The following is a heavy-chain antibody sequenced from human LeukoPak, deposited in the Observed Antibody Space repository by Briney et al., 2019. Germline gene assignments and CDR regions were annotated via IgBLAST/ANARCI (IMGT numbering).Heavy chain of an antibody. CDR2: ISWNSGSI. CDR3: AKDRDY. J-gene: IGHJ4*02. Sequence: PGGSLRLSCAASGFTFDDYAMHWVRQAPGKGLEWVSGISWNSGSIGYADSVKGRFTISRDNAKNSLYLQMNSLRAEDTALYYCAKDRDYWGQGTLVTVSS. CDR1: GFTFDDYA. V-gene: IGHV3-9*01.